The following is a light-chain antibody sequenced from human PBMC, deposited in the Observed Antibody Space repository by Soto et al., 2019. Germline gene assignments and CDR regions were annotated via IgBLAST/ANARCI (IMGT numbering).Light chain of an antibody. CDR2: EVT. CDR1: SRDIETSNL. CDR3: YTFKIFSLSLFV. J-gene: IGLJ1*01. Sequence: QSALTQPASVSGSPGQSITISCTGTSRDIETSNLVSWYQQYPGKAPKLMIYEVTKRPSGISYRFSGSKSGNTASLTISGLHPGYDFFNDSYTFKIFSLSLFVFGTRTMFPVL. V-gene: IGLV2-23*02.